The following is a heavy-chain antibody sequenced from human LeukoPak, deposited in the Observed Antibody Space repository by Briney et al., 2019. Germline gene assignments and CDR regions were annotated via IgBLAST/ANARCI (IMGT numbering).Heavy chain of an antibody. Sequence: PSETLSLTCTVSGGSISSGGYYWSWIRQHPGKGLEWIGYIYYSGSTNYNPSLKSRVTISVDTSKNQFSLKLSSVTAADTAVYYCARGRELPYMGYYYGMDVWGQGTTVTVSS. CDR2: IYYSGST. CDR1: GGSISSGGYY. D-gene: IGHD1-26*01. J-gene: IGHJ6*02. CDR3: ARGRELPYMGYYYGMDV. V-gene: IGHV4-61*08.